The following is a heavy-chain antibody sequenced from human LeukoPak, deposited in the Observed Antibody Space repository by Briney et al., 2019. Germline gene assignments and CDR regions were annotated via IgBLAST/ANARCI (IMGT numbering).Heavy chain of an antibody. CDR1: LDSTTSNF. CDR2: IHRSGSP. D-gene: IGHD4-17*01. J-gene: IGHJ4*02. Sequence: SETLSLSCTVSLDSTTSNFWSWVRQSPGKGLEWIGEIHRSGSPNYNPSLQSRVTISIDRSRNQIALELSSVTAADTSVYYCARGGGPGGDYGSIDSWGQGTLVTVSS. V-gene: IGHV4-4*02. CDR3: ARGGGPGGDYGSIDS.